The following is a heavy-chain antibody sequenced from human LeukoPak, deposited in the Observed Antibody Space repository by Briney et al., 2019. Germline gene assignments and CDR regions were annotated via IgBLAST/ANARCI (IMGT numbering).Heavy chain of an antibody. CDR2: IDTDGSTT. Sequence: GGSLRLSFTASGCNFSRLWMHWVRQPPGKGLVWVSRIDTDGSTTTYADSVKGRFTISRDNAKNTVYLQINSLRAEDTAVYYCATLNGFGNGYWGQGVLVTVSS. V-gene: IGHV3-74*01. CDR1: GCNFSRLW. CDR3: ATLNGFGNGY. D-gene: IGHD4-23*01. J-gene: IGHJ4*02.